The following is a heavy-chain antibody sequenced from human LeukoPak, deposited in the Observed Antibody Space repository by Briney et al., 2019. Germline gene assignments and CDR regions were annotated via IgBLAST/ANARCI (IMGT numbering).Heavy chain of an antibody. D-gene: IGHD2-2*01. Sequence: SGTLSLTCAVSGYSISSGYYWGWIRQPPGKGLEWIGSIYHSGSTYYNPSLKSRVTISVDTSKNQFSLKLSSVTAADTAVYYCARQRVVPAANYWFDPWGQGTLVTVSS. CDR2: IYHSGST. V-gene: IGHV4-38-2*01. J-gene: IGHJ5*02. CDR1: GYSISSGYY. CDR3: ARQRVVPAANYWFDP.